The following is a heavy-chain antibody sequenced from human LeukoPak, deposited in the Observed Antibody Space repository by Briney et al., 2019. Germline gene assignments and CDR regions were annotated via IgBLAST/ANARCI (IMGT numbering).Heavy chain of an antibody. D-gene: IGHD6-6*01. CDR2: MSGSGDTT. Sequence: PGGSLRLSCAASGFTSSNNAMSWVRQAPGKGLEWVSGMSGSGDTTYYADSVKGRFTISRDNPKHMLYLQMNSLRAEDTAVYYCAEDKSLAAYTLDYWGQGTLVTVSS. CDR3: AEDKSLAAYTLDY. J-gene: IGHJ4*02. CDR1: GFTSSNNA. V-gene: IGHV3-23*01.